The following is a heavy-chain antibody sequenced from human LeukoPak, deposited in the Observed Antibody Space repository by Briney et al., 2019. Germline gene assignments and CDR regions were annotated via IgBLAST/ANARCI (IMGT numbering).Heavy chain of an antibody. D-gene: IGHD1-26*01. CDR2: ITSSSSYI. Sequence: PGGSLRLSCAASGFTFSSYSMNWVRQAPGKGLEWVSSITSSSSYIYYADSVKGRFTVSRDNAKNSLFLQMNSLRAEDTAVYYCARDPYSGTYGDTCYYYMDVWGKGTTVTISS. CDR3: ARDPYSGTYGDTCYYYMDV. CDR1: GFTFSSYS. J-gene: IGHJ6*03. V-gene: IGHV3-21*01.